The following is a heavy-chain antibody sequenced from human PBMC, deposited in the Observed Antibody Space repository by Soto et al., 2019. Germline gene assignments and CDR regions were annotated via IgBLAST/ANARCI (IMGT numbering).Heavy chain of an antibody. Sequence: GGSLRLSCAASGFTFSSYWMSWVRQAPGKGLEWVANIKQDGSEKYYVDSVKGRFTISRDNAKNSLYLQMNSLRAEDTAVYYCASSDGYNYGGYYFDYWGQGTLVTVSS. J-gene: IGHJ4*02. D-gene: IGHD5-12*01. CDR2: IKQDGSEK. CDR3: ASSDGYNYGGYYFDY. CDR1: GFTFSSYW. V-gene: IGHV3-7*05.